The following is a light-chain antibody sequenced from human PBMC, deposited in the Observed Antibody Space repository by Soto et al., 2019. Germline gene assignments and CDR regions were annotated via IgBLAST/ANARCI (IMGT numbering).Light chain of an antibody. CDR2: GAS. V-gene: IGKV3-20*01. J-gene: IGKJ1*01. CDR3: QQYGNSPWT. Sequence: PWERVTLSCRASQSVSSSYLTWYQQKPGQAPRLLIYGASTRATSIPARFSGSGAGTDFTLTISSLQPEDFAVYYCQQYGNSPWTFGQGTKVDIK. CDR1: QSVSSSY.